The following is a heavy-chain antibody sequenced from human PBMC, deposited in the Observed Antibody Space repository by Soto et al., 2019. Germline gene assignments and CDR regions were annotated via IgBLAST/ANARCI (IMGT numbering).Heavy chain of an antibody. J-gene: IGHJ6*02. V-gene: IGHV3-15*07. D-gene: IGHD3-3*01. CDR3: TTARGITIFGVVIGYNGMDV. CDR1: GCNFRNAW. Sequence: GGFLRLSCAASGCNFRNAWMNWVRQAPGKGLEWVGRIKSKTDGGTTDYAAPVKGRFTISRDNSKNTLYLQMNSLKTEDTAVYYCTTARGITIFGVVIGYNGMDVWGQGTTVTVSS. CDR2: IKSKTDGGTT.